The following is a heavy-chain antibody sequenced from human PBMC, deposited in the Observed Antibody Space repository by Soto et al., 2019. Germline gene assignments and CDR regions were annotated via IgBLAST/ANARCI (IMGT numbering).Heavy chain of an antibody. CDR1: GFTFSSYA. Sequence: GGSLRLSCAASGFTFSSYAMSWVRQAPGKGLEWVSAISGSGGSTYYADSVKGRFTISRDNSKNTLYLQMNSLRAEDTAVYYCAKGTREAAAGSNWFDPWGQGTLVTVSS. D-gene: IGHD6-13*01. J-gene: IGHJ5*02. CDR2: ISGSGGST. CDR3: AKGTREAAAGSNWFDP. V-gene: IGHV3-23*01.